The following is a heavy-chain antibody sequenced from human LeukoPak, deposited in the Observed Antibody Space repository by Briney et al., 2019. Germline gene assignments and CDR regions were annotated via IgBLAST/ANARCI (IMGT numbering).Heavy chain of an antibody. CDR2: IYTSGST. Sequence: SQTLSLTCTVSGGSVSSGGYYWTWIRRPAGKGLEWIERIYTSGSTNYNPSLKSRVTMSIDTSKNQFSLKLSSVTAADTAVYYCATESATWGQGTLVTVSS. D-gene: IGHD5-24*01. CDR1: GGSVSSGGYY. J-gene: IGHJ4*02. CDR3: ATESAT. V-gene: IGHV4-61*02.